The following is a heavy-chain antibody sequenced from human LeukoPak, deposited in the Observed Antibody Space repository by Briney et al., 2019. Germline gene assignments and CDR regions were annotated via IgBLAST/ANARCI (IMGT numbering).Heavy chain of an antibody. Sequence: PGGSLRLSCAESGFTFGSYFMSWVRQAPGKGLEWVANIKQDGSEKSYVDSVKGRFTISRDNAKNSLYLQMNSLRAEDTAVYYCARDRYYYDSSGYYRTMYYFDYWGQGTLVIVSS. CDR1: GFTFGSYF. D-gene: IGHD3-22*01. J-gene: IGHJ4*02. CDR3: ARDRYYYDSSGYYRTMYYFDY. CDR2: IKQDGSEK. V-gene: IGHV3-7*01.